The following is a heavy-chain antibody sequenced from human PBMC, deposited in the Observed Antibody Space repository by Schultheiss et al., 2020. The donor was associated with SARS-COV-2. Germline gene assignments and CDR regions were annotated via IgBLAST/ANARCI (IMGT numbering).Heavy chain of an antibody. D-gene: IGHD3-22*01. CDR2: IYYSGST. V-gene: IGHV4-61*01. CDR3: ASTYYDSRGDY. CDR1: GGSISSGSYY. Sequence: SETLSLTCTVSGGSISSGSYYWSWIRQPPGKGLEWIGYIYYSGSTNYNPSLKSRVTISVDTSKNQFSLKLSSVTAADTAVYYCASTYYDSRGDYWGQGTLVTVSS. J-gene: IGHJ4*02.